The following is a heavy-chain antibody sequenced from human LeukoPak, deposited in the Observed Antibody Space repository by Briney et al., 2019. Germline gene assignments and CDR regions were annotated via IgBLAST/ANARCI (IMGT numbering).Heavy chain of an antibody. J-gene: IGHJ3*02. CDR1: GVSISRSDY. D-gene: IGHD3-10*02. CDR2: IHYTGAT. V-gene: IGHV4-31*03. Sequence: SETLSLTCTVSGVSISRSDYWSWIRQAPGKGLGWVGYIHYTGATYYNPSLKSRLTLSLDTSKNQFSLKLSSVTAADTAVYYCAREVDVPSTSDGFDIWGQGTVVTDSS. CDR3: AREVDVPSTSDGFDI.